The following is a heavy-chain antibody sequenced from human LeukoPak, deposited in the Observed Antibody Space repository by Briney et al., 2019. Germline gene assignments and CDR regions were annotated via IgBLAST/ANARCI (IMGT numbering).Heavy chain of an antibody. D-gene: IGHD3-3*01. CDR2: IIPIFGTA. CDR1: GGTFSSYA. V-gene: IGHV1-69*01. J-gene: IGHJ5*02. Sequence: EASVKVSCKASGGTFSSYAISWVRQAPGQGLEWMGGIIPIFGTANYAQKFQGRVTITADESTSTAHMELSSLRSEDTAVYYCARDESPNYDFWSGYKNWFDPWGQGTLSPSPQ. CDR3: ARDESPNYDFWSGYKNWFDP.